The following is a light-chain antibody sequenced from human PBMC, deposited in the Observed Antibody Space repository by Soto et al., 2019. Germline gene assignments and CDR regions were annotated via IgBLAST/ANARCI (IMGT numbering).Light chain of an antibody. CDR3: KQYNSYSK. Sequence: DIQMTQSPSTLSSSLGDRVTITCRASQSISSWLAWYQQKPGKAPKLLIYDASSLESGVPSRFSGSGSGTEFTLTISSLQPDDFATYYCKQYNSYSKFGQGTKVDIK. J-gene: IGKJ1*01. V-gene: IGKV1-5*01. CDR1: QSISSW. CDR2: DAS.